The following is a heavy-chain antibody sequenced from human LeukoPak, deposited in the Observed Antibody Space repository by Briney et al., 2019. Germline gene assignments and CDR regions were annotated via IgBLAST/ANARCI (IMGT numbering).Heavy chain of an antibody. Sequence: SETLSLTCTVSSYSISSGYYWGWIRQPPGTGLEWIGSIYHSGSTYYNPSLKSRVIISVDTSKNQFSLKLSSVTAADTAVYYCARVPHGETVFGVVLYWFDPWGQGTLVTVSS. D-gene: IGHD3-3*01. V-gene: IGHV4-38-2*02. CDR1: SYSISSGYY. CDR3: ARVPHGETVFGVVLYWFDP. CDR2: IYHSGST. J-gene: IGHJ5*02.